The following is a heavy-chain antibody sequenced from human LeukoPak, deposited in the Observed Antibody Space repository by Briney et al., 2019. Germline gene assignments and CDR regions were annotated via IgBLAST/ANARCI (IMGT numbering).Heavy chain of an antibody. D-gene: IGHD4-11*01. CDR1: GFTVSSNY. CDR3: AKARDYSNYSPFDY. Sequence: PGGSLRLSCAASGFTVSSNYMSWVRQAPGKGLEWVSAISGSGGSTYYADSVKGRFTISRDNSKNTLYLQMNSLRAEDTAVYYCAKARDYSNYSPFDYWGQGTLVTVSS. V-gene: IGHV3-23*01. CDR2: ISGSGGST. J-gene: IGHJ4*02.